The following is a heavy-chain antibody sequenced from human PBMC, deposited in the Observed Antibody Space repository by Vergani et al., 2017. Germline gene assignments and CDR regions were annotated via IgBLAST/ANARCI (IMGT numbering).Heavy chain of an antibody. D-gene: IGHD2-2*02. J-gene: IGHJ4*02. Sequence: EVQLVQSGAEVKKPGESLKISCKGSGYSFTSYWIGWVSQLPGKGLEWMGIIYPGDSDTRYSPSFQGQVTISADKSISTAYLQWSSLKASDTAMYYCARQISSGCSSTSCYIGHYWGQGTLVTVSS. V-gene: IGHV5-51*01. CDR2: IYPGDSDT. CDR1: GYSFTSYW. CDR3: ARQISSGCSSTSCYIGHY.